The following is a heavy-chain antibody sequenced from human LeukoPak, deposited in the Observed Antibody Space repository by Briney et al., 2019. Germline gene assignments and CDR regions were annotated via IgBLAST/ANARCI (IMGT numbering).Heavy chain of an antibody. J-gene: IGHJ4*02. CDR2: ISGSTGRI. Sequence: GGSLRLSCAASGLTFSSYAMSWVRQAPGKGLEWVSAISGSTGRIYYADSVKGRFTISRDNSKNTLYLQMNSLRAEDTAVYFCANSYTVTTSPFDYWGQGTLVSVSS. V-gene: IGHV3-23*01. D-gene: IGHD4-17*01. CDR3: ANSYTVTTSPFDY. CDR1: GLTFSSYA.